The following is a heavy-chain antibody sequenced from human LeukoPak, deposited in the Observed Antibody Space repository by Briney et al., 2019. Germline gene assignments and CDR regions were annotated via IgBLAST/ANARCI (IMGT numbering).Heavy chain of an antibody. CDR1: GYTFTNYD. Sequence: ASVKVSCKASGYTFTNYDIHWVRQATGQGLEWMGWINPNSGGTNYAQKFQGRVTMTRDTSISTAYMELSRLRSDDTAVYYCAALIEYYFDYWGQGTLVTVSS. D-gene: IGHD2-15*01. CDR2: INPNSGGT. CDR3: AALIEYYFDY. V-gene: IGHV1-2*02. J-gene: IGHJ4*02.